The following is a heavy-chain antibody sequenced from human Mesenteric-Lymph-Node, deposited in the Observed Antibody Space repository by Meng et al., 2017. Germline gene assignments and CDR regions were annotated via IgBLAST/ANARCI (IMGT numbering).Heavy chain of an antibody. Sequence: ASVKVSCKASGYTFTSYYMHWVRQAPGQGLEWMGIINPSGGSTSYAQKFQGRVTMTRDTSTSTVYMELSSLSSEDTAVYYCAREGSGWSGVYYYYYGMDVWGQGTTVTVSS. CDR2: INPSGGST. V-gene: IGHV1-46*01. CDR1: GYTFTSYY. D-gene: IGHD6-19*01. CDR3: AREGSGWSGVYYYYYGMDV. J-gene: IGHJ6*02.